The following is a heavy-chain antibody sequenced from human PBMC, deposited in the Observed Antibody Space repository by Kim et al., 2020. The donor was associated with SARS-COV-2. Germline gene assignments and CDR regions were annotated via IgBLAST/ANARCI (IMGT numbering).Heavy chain of an antibody. CDR1: GFTFSSYS. D-gene: IGHD6-19*01. Sequence: GGSLRLSCAASGFTFSSYSMNWVRQAPGKGLEWVSSISSSSSYIYYADSVKGRFTISRDNAKNSLYLQMNSLRAEDTAVYYCARDLFSAVAGTGAFDYWGQGTLVTVSS. J-gene: IGHJ4*02. V-gene: IGHV3-21*01. CDR2: ISSSSSYI. CDR3: ARDLFSAVAGTGAFDY.